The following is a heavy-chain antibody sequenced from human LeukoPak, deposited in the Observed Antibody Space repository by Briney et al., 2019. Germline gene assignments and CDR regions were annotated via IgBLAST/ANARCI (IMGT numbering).Heavy chain of an antibody. CDR1: GFTFSSYS. V-gene: IGHV3-21*01. D-gene: IGHD6-19*01. CDR3: ARLRYSSGSGGNYGMDV. CDR2: ISSSSSYI. J-gene: IGHJ6*02. Sequence: GGSLRLSCAASGFTFSSYSMNWVRQAPGKGLERVSSISSSSSYIYYADSVKGRFTISRDNAKNSLYLQMNSLRVEDTAVYYCARLRYSSGSGGNYGMDVWGQGTTVTVSS.